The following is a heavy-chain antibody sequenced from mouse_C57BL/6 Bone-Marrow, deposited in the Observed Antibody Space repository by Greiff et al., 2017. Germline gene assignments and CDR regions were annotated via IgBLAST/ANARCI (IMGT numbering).Heavy chain of an antibody. D-gene: IGHD2-2*01. CDR2: ISSGGSYT. V-gene: IGHV5-6*02. J-gene: IGHJ3*01. CDR1: GFTFSSYG. Sequence: EVKLVESGGDLVKPGGSLKLSCAASGFTFSSYGMSWVRQTPDKRLALVATISSGGSYTYYPDSVKGQFTISRDNAKNTLYLQMSSLKSEETAMYDCASQTEDMVTTGPFAYWGQGTLVTVSA. CDR3: ASQTEDMVTTGPFAY.